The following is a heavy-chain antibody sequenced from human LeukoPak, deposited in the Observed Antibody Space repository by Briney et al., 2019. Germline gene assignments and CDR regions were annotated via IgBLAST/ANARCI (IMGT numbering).Heavy chain of an antibody. Sequence: PGESLKISCKGSGYSFSSYGMHWVRQAPGKGLEWVAFIRYDGSNKYYADSVKGRFTISRDNSKNTLYLQMNSLRAEDTAVYYCANWYGGRADYYYMDVWGKGTTVTVSS. V-gene: IGHV3-30*02. J-gene: IGHJ6*03. CDR2: IRYDGSNK. CDR1: GYSFSSYG. D-gene: IGHD4-23*01. CDR3: ANWYGGRADYYYMDV.